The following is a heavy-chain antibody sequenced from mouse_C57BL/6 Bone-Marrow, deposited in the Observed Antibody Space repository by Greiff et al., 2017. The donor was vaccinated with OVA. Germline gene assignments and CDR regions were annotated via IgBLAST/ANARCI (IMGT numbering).Heavy chain of an antibody. D-gene: IGHD2-5*01. Sequence: EVKLMESGGGLVKPGGSLKLSCAASGFTFSSYAMSWVRRTPEKRLEWVATISDGGSYTYYPDNVKGRFTISRDNAKNNLYLQMSHLKSEDTAMYYCARAYYSNLAWFAYWGQGTLVTVSA. J-gene: IGHJ3*01. CDR2: ISDGGSYT. V-gene: IGHV5-4*03. CDR3: ARAYYSNLAWFAY. CDR1: GFTFSSYA.